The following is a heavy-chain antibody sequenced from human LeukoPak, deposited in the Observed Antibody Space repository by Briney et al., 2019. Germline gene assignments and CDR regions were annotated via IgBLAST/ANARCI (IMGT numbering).Heavy chain of an antibody. CDR3: RGGSYRTAFDY. J-gene: IGHJ4*02. CDR1: GGYVSGYR. Sequence: ESLLLTSVVDGGYVSGYRRRGIRQSSRKALEWIGEINHSGSTNYNPSLKSRVTISVDTSKNQFSLKLSSVTAADTAVYYCRGGSYRTAFDYWGQGTLVTVSS. D-gene: IGHD1-26*01. CDR2: INHSGST. V-gene: IGHV4-34*01.